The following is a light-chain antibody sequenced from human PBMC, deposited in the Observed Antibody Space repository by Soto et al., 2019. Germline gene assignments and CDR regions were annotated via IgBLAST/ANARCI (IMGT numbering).Light chain of an antibody. CDR1: SSDVGGYNY. J-gene: IGLJ1*01. CDR2: EVS. CDR3: SSYTSSSTLYV. V-gene: IGLV2-14*01. Sequence: QSVLTQPASVSGSPGQSITISCTGTSSDVGGYNYVSWYQQHPGKAPKLMIYEVSNRPSGVSNRFSGSKSGHTASLTISGLQAEDEADYYCSSYTSSSTLYVFVTGTKLTVL.